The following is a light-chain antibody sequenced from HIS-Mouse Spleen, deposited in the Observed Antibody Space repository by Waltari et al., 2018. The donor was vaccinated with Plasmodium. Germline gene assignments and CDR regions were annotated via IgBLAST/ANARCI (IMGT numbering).Light chain of an antibody. Sequence: SSELTQDPAVSVPLAQTVRLTSQGDSLRSYYASWYQQKPGQAPVLVIYGKNNRPSGIPDRFSGSSSGNTASLTITGAQAEDEADYYCNSRDSSGNHLVFGGGTKLTVL. CDR1: SLRSYY. CDR2: GKN. CDR3: NSRDSSGNHLV. V-gene: IGLV3-19*01. J-gene: IGLJ2*01.